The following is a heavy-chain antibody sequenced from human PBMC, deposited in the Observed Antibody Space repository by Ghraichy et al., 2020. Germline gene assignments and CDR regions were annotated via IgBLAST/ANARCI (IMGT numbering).Heavy chain of an antibody. V-gene: IGHV4-59*01. J-gene: IGHJ4*02. D-gene: IGHD6-6*01. CDR2: IYYSGST. CDR1: GGSISSYY. Sequence: GSLKLSCTVSGGSISSYYWSWIRQPPGKGLEWIGYIYYSGSTNYNPSLKSRVTISVDTSKNQFSLKLSSVTAADTAVYYCASLFSSSSVGAFDYWGQGTLVTVSS. CDR3: ASLFSSSSVGAFDY.